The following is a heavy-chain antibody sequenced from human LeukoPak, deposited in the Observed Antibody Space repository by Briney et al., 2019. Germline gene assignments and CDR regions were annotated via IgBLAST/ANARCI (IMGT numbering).Heavy chain of an antibody. J-gene: IGHJ6*03. CDR3: ARGYCSGGSCYSYYYYNYMDV. Sequence: PSETLSLNCTVSGGSISSSSYYWGWIRQPPGKGLEWIGSIHYSGSTNYNPSLKSLATITVDTSKNQFSMKLSSVTTADTAVYYCARGYCSGGSCYSYYYYNYMDVWGKGTTVTVSS. D-gene: IGHD2-15*01. CDR1: GGSISSSSYY. CDR2: IHYSGST. V-gene: IGHV4-39*07.